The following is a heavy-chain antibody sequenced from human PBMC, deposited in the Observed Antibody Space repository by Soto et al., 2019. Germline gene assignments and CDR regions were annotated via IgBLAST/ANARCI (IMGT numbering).Heavy chain of an antibody. D-gene: IGHD2-2*01. CDR2: IWYDGSNK. CDR1: GFTFSSYG. CDR3: AREDRDRETGLVPAAIDGMDV. Sequence: GGSLRLSCAASGFTFSSYGMHWVRQAPGKGLEWVAVIWYDGSNKYYADSVKGRFTISRDNSKNTLYLQMNSLRAEDTAVYYCAREDRDRETGLVPAAIDGMDVWGQGTTVTVSS. J-gene: IGHJ6*02. V-gene: IGHV3-30*19.